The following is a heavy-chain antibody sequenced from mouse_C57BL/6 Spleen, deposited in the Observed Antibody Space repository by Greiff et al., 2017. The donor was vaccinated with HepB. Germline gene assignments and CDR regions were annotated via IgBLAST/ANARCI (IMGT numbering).Heavy chain of an antibody. Sequence: EVQLQQSGAELVRPGASVKLSCTASGFNIKDDYMHWVKQRPEQGLEWIGWVDPENGDTEYASKFQGKATITADTSSNTAYLQLSSLTSEDTAVYYCTTGYYDTFAYWAQGTLVTVSA. D-gene: IGHD2-4*01. CDR2: VDPENGDT. V-gene: IGHV14-4*01. CDR3: TTGYYDTFAY. CDR1: GFNIKDDY. J-gene: IGHJ3*01.